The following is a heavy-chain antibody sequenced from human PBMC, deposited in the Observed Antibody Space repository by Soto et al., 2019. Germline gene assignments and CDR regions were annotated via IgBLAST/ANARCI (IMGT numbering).Heavy chain of an antibody. CDR1: GFTVSDYW. V-gene: IGHV3-7*05. CDR2: IKRDGSKK. CDR3: AKEGGAAAGSGSFDY. D-gene: IGHD6-13*01. J-gene: IGHJ4*02. Sequence: TGGSLRLSCAASGFTVSDYWMHWVRQAPGKGLEWVANIKRDGSKKYYVDSVKGRFIISRDNAKNTLYLQMNSLRAEDTAVYYCAKEGGAAAGSGSFDYWGQGTLVTVSS.